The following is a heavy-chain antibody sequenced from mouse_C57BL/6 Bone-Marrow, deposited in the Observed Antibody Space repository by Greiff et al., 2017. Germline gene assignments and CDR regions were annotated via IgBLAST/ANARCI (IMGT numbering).Heavy chain of an antibody. CDR2: IYPGSGST. Sequence: QVQLKQPGAELVKPGASVKMSCKASGYTFTSYWITWVKQRPGQGLEWIGDIYPGSGSTNYNEKFKSKATLTVDTSSSTAYMQLSSLTSEASAVYYCAREDDGYSSWFAYWGQGTLVTVSA. V-gene: IGHV1-55*01. J-gene: IGHJ3*01. CDR3: AREDDGYSSWFAY. CDR1: GYTFTSYW. D-gene: IGHD2-3*01.